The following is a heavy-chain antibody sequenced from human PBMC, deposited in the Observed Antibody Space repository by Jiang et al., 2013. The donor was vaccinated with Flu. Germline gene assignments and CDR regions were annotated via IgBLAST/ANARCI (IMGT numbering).Heavy chain of an antibody. Sequence: LLKPSETLSLTCAVYGGSFSGYYWSWIRQPPGKGLEWIGEINHSGSTNYNPSLKSRVTISVDTSKNQFSLKLSSVTAADTAVYYCARRRGGWYYYFQHWGQGTLVTVSS. CDR3: ARRRGGWYYYFQH. J-gene: IGHJ1*01. CDR2: INHSGST. CDR1: GGSFSGYY. V-gene: IGHV4-34*01. D-gene: IGHD6-19*01.